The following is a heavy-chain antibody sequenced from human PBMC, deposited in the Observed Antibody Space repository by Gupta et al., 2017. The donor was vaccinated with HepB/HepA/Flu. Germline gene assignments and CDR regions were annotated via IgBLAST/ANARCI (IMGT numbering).Heavy chain of an antibody. D-gene: IGHD6-19*01. J-gene: IGHJ3*02. CDR2: IYYGGNT. CDR3: ARHRVAGSAFLALDI. V-gene: IGHV4-39*01. Sequence: LQLQESGPGLVKPSETLSLTCTVSGGSLSSRGYYWGWISQPPGKGLEWIGSIYYGGNTYYNPSLKGRVTISVETSKNRFSLKLRFVTAADTAVYYCARHRVAGSAFLALDIWGQGTMVTVSS. CDR1: GGSLSSRGYY.